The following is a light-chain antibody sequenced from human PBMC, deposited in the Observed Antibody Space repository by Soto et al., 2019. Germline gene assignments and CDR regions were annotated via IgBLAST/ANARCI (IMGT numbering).Light chain of an antibody. V-gene: IGLV2-14*01. CDR3: SSYTSSSTYG. CDR1: SSDVGGYNY. CDR2: DVS. J-gene: IGLJ1*01. Sequence: QSVLTQPASVSGSPGQSITFSCTGTSSDVGGYNYVSWYQQHPGKAPKLMIYDVSNRPSGVSNRFSGSKSGNTASLTISGLQAEDEADYYCSSYTSSSTYGFGTGTKVTVL.